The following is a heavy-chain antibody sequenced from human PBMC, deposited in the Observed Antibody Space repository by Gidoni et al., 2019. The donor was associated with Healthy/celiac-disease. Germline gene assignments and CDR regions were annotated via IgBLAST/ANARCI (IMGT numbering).Heavy chain of an antibody. D-gene: IGHD1-26*01. CDR3: ARDHQGATHY. CDR1: GFTFSSYS. Sequence: EVQLVESGGGLVKPGGPLRLSCAASGFTFSSYSMNWVRQAPGKGLEWVSSISSSSSYIYYADSVKGRFTISRDNAKNSLYLQMNSLRAEDTAVYYCARDHQGATHYWGQGTLVTVSS. V-gene: IGHV3-21*01. CDR2: ISSSSSYI. J-gene: IGHJ4*02.